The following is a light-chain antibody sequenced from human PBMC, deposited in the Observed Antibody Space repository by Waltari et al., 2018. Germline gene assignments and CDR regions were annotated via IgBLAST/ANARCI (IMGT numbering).Light chain of an antibody. CDR2: DVS. CDR1: SSDVGGYNY. J-gene: IGLJ2*01. CDR3: SSYTSSSTL. V-gene: IGLV2-14*03. Sequence: QSALTQPASVSGSPGQSITISCTGTSSDVGGYNYVSWYQPHPGKAPKLMIYDVSNRPSGGSNRFSGSKSGNTASLTISGLQAEDEADYYCSSYTSSSTLFGGGTKLTVL.